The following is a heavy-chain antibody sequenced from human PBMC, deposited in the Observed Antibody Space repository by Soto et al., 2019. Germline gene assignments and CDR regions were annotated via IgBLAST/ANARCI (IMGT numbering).Heavy chain of an antibody. J-gene: IGHJ4*02. CDR2: INHSGST. CDR1: GGSFNTYY. CDR3: ARERRVVGGYSSNWYDYFDI. D-gene: IGHD6-13*01. V-gene: IGHV4-34*01. Sequence: LSLTCAVHGGSFNTYYWSWIRQAPGKGLEWIGEINHSGSTNYNPSLKSRVTISVDTSKNHFSLTLNSVSAADTAVYYCARERRVVGGYSSNWYDYFDIWGPGALVTVSS.